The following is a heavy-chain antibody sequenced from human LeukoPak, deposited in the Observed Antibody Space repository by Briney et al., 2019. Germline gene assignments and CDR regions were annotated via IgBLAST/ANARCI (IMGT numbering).Heavy chain of an antibody. D-gene: IGHD3-22*01. CDR1: GFTFSSYA. Sequence: SGGSLRLSCAASGFTFSSYAMSWVRQAPGKGLEWVSAISGSGGSTYYADSVKGRFTISRDNSKNTLYLQMNSLRAEDTAVYYCAKPQDYYDSMVDAFDIWGQGTMVTVSS. CDR3: AKPQDYYDSMVDAFDI. CDR2: ISGSGGST. J-gene: IGHJ3*02. V-gene: IGHV3-23*01.